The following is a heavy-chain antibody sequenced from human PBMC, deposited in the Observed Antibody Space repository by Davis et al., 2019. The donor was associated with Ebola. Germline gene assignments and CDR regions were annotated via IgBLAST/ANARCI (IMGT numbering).Heavy chain of an antibody. V-gene: IGHV3-7*03. J-gene: IGHJ4*02. D-gene: IGHD2-21*02. CDR1: GFTFTTCW. Sequence: GGSLRLSCAASGFTFTTCWMSWVRQAPGKGLEWVANINQDGSQKYYADSVKGRFTISRDNAKNSLFLEMNSQTEDTAVYYCATFVRFGTARGYFDYWGQGTLVTVST. CDR2: INQDGSQK. CDR3: ATFVRFGTARGYFDY.